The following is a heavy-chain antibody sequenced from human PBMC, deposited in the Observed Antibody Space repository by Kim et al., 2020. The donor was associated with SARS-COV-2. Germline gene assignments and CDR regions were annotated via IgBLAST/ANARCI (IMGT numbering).Heavy chain of an antibody. J-gene: IGHJ6*03. V-gene: IGHV4-34*01. D-gene: IGHD3-3*01. CDR1: GGSFSGYY. CDR2: INHSGST. CDR3: AREKYYDFWSGYRNYYYYYMDV. Sequence: SETLSLTCAVYGGSFSGYYWSWIRQPPGKGLEWIGEINHSGSTNYNPSLKSRVTISVDTSKNQFSLKLSSVTAADTAVYYCAREKYYDFWSGYRNYYYYYMDVWGKGTTVTVSS.